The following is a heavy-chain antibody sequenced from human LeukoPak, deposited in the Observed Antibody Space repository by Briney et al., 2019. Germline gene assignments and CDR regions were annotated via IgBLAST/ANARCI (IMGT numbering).Heavy chain of an antibody. CDR1: GFTFSSYA. J-gene: IGHJ6*03. D-gene: IGHD3-10*01. V-gene: IGHV3-30*04. Sequence: GGSLRLSCAASGFTFSSYAMHWVRQAPGKGLEWVAVISYDGSNKYYADSVKGRFTISRDNSKNTLYLQMNSLRAEDTAVYYCASNSRGAMVRGVPTYYYYYYMDVWGKGTTVTVSS. CDR3: ASNSRGAMVRGVPTYYYYYYMDV. CDR2: ISYDGSNK.